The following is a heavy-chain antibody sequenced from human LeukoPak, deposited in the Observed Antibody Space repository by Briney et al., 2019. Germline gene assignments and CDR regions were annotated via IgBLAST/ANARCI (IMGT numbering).Heavy chain of an antibody. CDR2: ISYDGSNK. CDR3: AKERPLWTGYFFDY. V-gene: IGHV3-30*18. CDR1: GFTFSSYG. D-gene: IGHD3/OR15-3a*01. J-gene: IGHJ4*02. Sequence: GGSLRLSCAASGFTFSSYGMHWVRQAPGKGLEWVAVISYDGSNKYYADSVKGRFTISRDNSKNTLYLQMNSLRAEDTAVYYCAKERPLWTGYFFDYWGQGTLVTVSS.